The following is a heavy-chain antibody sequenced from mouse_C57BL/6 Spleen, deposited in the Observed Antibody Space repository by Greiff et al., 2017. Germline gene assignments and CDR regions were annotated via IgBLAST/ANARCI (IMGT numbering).Heavy chain of an antibody. CDR1: GFTFSSYG. V-gene: IGHV5-6*01. D-gene: IGHD2-4*01. CDR2: ISSGGSYT. CDR3: ARQNPFYEYDGDYYAMDY. J-gene: IGHJ4*01. Sequence: EVQVVESGGDLVKPGGSLKLSCAASGFTFSSYGMSWVRQTPDKRLEWVATISSGGSYTYYPDSVKGRFTISRDNAKNTLYLQMSSLKSEDTAMYYCARQNPFYEYDGDYYAMDYWGQGTSVTVSS.